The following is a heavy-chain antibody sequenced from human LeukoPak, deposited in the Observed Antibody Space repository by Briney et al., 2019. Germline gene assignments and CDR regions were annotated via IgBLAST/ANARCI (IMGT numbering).Heavy chain of an antibody. CDR3: ARGVIEYSSGWLYYYYYYMDV. Sequence: GGSLRLSCAASGFTFSSYAMSWVRQAPGKGLEWVSAISGSGGSTYYADSVKGRFTISRDNAKNSLYLQMNSLRAEGTALYYCARGVIEYSSGWLYYYYYYMDVWGKGTTVTVSS. D-gene: IGHD6-19*01. V-gene: IGHV3-23*01. J-gene: IGHJ6*03. CDR2: ISGSGGST. CDR1: GFTFSSYA.